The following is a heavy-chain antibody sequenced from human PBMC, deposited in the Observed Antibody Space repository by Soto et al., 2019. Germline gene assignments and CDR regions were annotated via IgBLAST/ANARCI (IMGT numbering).Heavy chain of an antibody. CDR3: ARSREFDY. J-gene: IGHJ4*02. Sequence: QVQLRESGSGLVKPLETLSLTCGVSGGSLSGATYSWNWIRQPPGKGLEWIGYIFPSGTTYYNPFLKSRVTISIDVSKNQFSLSLRSFTAADTAVYYCARSREFDYWSQGTLVSVSS. CDR1: GGSLSGATYS. CDR2: IFPSGTT. V-gene: IGHV4-30-2*01.